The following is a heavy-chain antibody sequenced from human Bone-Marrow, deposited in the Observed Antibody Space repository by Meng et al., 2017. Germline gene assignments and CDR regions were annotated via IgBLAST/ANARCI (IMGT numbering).Heavy chain of an antibody. CDR2: ISGSGSTI. Sequence: GESLKISCAASGFTFSSFEMNWVRQAPGKGLEWVSYISGSGSTIYYADSVKGRFTISRDNAKNSLYLQMNSLRAEDTAVYYCASPRTPITMVRGAFDYWGQGTLVTVSS. CDR1: GFTFSSFE. V-gene: IGHV3-48*03. J-gene: IGHJ4*02. D-gene: IGHD3-10*01. CDR3: ASPRTPITMVRGAFDY.